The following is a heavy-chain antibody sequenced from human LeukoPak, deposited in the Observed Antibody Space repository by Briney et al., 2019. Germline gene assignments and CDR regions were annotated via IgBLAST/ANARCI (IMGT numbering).Heavy chain of an antibody. CDR3: ARDLRGLD. Sequence: ASVKVSCKASGYTFTGYYMHWVRQAPGQGLEWMGWINPNSGGTNYAQTFQGRVTMTRDTSISTAFMELSSLISDDTAVYYCARDLRGLDWGQGTPVTVSS. CDR1: GYTFTGYY. D-gene: IGHD1-26*01. CDR2: INPNSGGT. J-gene: IGHJ4*02. V-gene: IGHV1-2*02.